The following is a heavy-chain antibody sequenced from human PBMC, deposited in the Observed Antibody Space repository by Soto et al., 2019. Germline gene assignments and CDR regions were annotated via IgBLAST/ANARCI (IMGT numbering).Heavy chain of an antibody. Sequence: SEILSLTCTVSGGSISSGGYYWSWIRQHPGKGLEWIGYIYYSGSTYYNPSLKSRVTISVDTSKNQFSLKLSSVTAADTAVYYCAREIVVNPYYYYYGMDVWGQGTTVTVSS. CDR3: AREIVVNPYYYYYGMDV. J-gene: IGHJ6*02. CDR1: GGSISSGGYY. D-gene: IGHD1-26*01. CDR2: IYYSGST. V-gene: IGHV4-31*03.